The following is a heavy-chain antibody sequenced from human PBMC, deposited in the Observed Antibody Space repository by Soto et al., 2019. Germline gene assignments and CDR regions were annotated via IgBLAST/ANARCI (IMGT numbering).Heavy chain of an antibody. CDR3: ARHCSRTSCLYYYGMDV. CDR2: IGPSGSYI. CDR1: GYSFTTYW. D-gene: IGHD2-2*01. J-gene: IGHJ6*02. Sequence: GESLKISCKGSGYSFTTYWINWVRQMPGKGLEWMGRIGPSGSYINYSPSFQGHVTISADKSISTAYLQWSSLKASDTAMYYCARHCSRTSCLYYYGMDVWGQGTTVTVSS. V-gene: IGHV5-10-1*01.